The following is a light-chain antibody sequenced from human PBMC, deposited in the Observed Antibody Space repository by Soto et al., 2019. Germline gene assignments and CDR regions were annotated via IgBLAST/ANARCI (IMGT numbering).Light chain of an antibody. V-gene: IGKV3-20*01. J-gene: IGKJ1*01. CDR2: GVS. CDR1: QSVSNDY. Sequence: EMVLTQSPGTVSLSPGDRSTLSCMASQSVSNDYLAWFQQKPGQAPRLLIYGVSSRATGIPDRFSGSGSGTDFTLTISRLEPEDFAVYYCQQYGSSSWTFGQGTKVDI. CDR3: QQYGSSSWT.